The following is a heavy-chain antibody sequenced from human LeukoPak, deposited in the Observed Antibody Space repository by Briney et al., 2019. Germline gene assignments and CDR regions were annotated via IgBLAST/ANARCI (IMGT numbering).Heavy chain of an antibody. CDR3: VREYSSSSGRAFDM. J-gene: IGHJ3*02. CDR1: GFTFSSYW. V-gene: IGHV3-74*01. D-gene: IGHD6-6*01. CDR2: ISTDGSST. Sequence: GGSLRLSCAASGFTFSSYWMHWVRQTPGKGLVWVSRISTDGSSTNSADSVKGRLTISRDNAKNKLYLQMNSLRAEDTAVYYCVREYSSSSGRAFDMWGQGTMVTVSP.